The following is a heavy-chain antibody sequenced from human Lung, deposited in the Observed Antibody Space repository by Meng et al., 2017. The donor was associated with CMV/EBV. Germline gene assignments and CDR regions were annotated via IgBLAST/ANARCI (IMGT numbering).Heavy chain of an antibody. Sequence: GESLKISCAASGFTFSDYYMSWIRQAPGKGLEWVSYISSGGSTIYYADSVKGRFTISRDNAKNSLYLQMNSLRAEDTAVYYCAREVAYDFWSGYNWFDPWGQGTLVTVSS. J-gene: IGHJ5*02. CDR1: GFTFSDYY. V-gene: IGHV3-11*01. CDR3: AREVAYDFWSGYNWFDP. CDR2: ISSGGSTI. D-gene: IGHD3-3*01.